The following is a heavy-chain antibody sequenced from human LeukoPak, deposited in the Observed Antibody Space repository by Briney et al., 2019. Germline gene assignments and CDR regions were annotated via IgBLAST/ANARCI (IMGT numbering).Heavy chain of an antibody. V-gene: IGHV1-2*06. J-gene: IGHJ4*02. D-gene: IGHD3-3*01. Sequence: ASVKVSCKASGYTFTGYYMHWVRQAPGQGLEWMGRINPNSGGTNYAQKFQGRVTMTRDTSISTAYMELSRLRSDDTAVYYCARGGPLEWLLYYFDYWGQGTLVTVSS. CDR3: ARGGPLEWLLYYFDY. CDR2: INPNSGGT. CDR1: GYTFTGYY.